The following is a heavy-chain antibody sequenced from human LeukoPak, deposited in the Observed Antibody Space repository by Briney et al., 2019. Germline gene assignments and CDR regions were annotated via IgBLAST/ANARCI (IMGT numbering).Heavy chain of an antibody. V-gene: IGHV4-59*08. Sequence: SETLSLTCTVSGGSISSYYWSWIRQPPGKGLEWIGYIYYSGSTNYNPSLKSRVTISVDTSKNQFSLKLSSVTAADTAVYYCARGNIAAAPHYFDYWGQGTLVTVSS. CDR3: ARGNIAAAPHYFDY. D-gene: IGHD6-13*01. CDR1: GGSISSYY. CDR2: IYYSGST. J-gene: IGHJ4*02.